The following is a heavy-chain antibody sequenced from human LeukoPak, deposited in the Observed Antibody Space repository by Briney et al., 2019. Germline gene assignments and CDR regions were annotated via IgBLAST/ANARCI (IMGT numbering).Heavy chain of an antibody. CDR2: IYYSGST. Sequence: SETLSLTCTVSGGSISSSSYCWGWIRQPPGKGLEWIGSIYYSGSTYYNPSLKSRVTISVDTSKNQFSLKLSSVTAADTAVYYCARYGGYDILTGYPSPIDYWGQGTLVTVSS. D-gene: IGHD3-9*01. CDR3: ARYGGYDILTGYPSPIDY. J-gene: IGHJ4*02. CDR1: GGSISSSSYC. V-gene: IGHV4-39*01.